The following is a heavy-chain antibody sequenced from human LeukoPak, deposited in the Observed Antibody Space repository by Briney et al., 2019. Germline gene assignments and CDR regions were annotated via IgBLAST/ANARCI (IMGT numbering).Heavy chain of an antibody. J-gene: IGHJ4*02. V-gene: IGHV1-18*01. Sequence: ASVKVSCKASGGTFSSYAISWVRQAPGQGLEWMGWISAYNGNTNYAQNLQGRVTMTTDTSTSTAYMELRSLRSDDTAVYYCARDRAVVAATCDYWGQGTLVTVSS. CDR2: ISAYNGNT. CDR1: GGTFSSYA. D-gene: IGHD2-15*01. CDR3: ARDRAVVAATCDY.